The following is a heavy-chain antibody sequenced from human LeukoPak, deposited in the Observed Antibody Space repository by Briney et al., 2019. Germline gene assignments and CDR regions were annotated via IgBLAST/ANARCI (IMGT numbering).Heavy chain of an antibody. CDR3: VQSTGWPGFDY. V-gene: IGHV4-4*09. CDR1: GAPISRFY. D-gene: IGHD6-19*01. CDR2: IYNGVPT. Sequence: SETLSLTCTASGAPISRFYWSWVRQPPGKGLEWIGNIYNGVPTFFNPSLHSRVTLSVDTSKTRFSLQLASVTAADTAIYYCVQSTGWPGFDYWGQGILVSVSS. J-gene: IGHJ4*02.